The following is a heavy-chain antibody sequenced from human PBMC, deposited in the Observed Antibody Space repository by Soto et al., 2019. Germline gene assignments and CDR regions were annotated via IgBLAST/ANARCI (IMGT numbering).Heavy chain of an antibody. Sequence: SETLSLTCSVSGGSINNITSFWGWLRQSPGKGLEWIATINYRWPAEYNPSLKSRVTISVDRSRNVLSLQMNYVTAPDTAVYYCATYFMSRPWFDTWGQGTLVTVSS. V-gene: IGHV4-39*02. CDR2: INYRWPA. J-gene: IGHJ5*02. CDR3: ATYFMSRPWFDT. CDR1: GGSINNITSF. D-gene: IGHD6-6*01.